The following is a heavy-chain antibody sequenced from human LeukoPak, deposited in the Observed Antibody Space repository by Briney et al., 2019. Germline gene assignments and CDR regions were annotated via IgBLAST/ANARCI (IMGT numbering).Heavy chain of an antibody. Sequence: SQTLSLTCTVSGGSISSGSYYWSWIRQPGGKGLEWIGRIYTSGSTNYNPSLKSRVTISVDTSKNQFSLKLSSVTAADTAVYYCARDPRTDDAFDIWGQGTMVTVSS. CDR3: ARDPRTDDAFDI. CDR1: GGSISSGSYY. J-gene: IGHJ3*02. V-gene: IGHV4-61*02. CDR2: IYTSGST.